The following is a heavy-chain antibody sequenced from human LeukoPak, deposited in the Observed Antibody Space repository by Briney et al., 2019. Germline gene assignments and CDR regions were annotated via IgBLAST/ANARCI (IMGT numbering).Heavy chain of an antibody. CDR3: AKQPYNYYYLDV. V-gene: IGHV3-23*01. D-gene: IGHD2-21*01. CDR1: GLTFHDYA. J-gene: IGHJ6*03. CDR2: IVGDSSKT. Sequence: PGGSLRLSCASSGLTFHDYAMTRVRQAPGKGLEWVSTIVGDSSKTYYADSVKGRFTISRDNSNYMLFLHMNNLRAEDTAIYYCAKQPYNYYYLDVWGKGTTVTVSS.